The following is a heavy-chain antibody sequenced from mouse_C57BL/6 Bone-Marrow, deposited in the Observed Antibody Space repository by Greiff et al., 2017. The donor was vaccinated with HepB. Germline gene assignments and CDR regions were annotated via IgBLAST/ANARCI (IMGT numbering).Heavy chain of an antibody. D-gene: IGHD1-1*01. V-gene: IGHV1-54*01. CDR3: ARSRLLTDY. CDR1: GYAFTNYL. Sequence: QVQLQQSGAELVRPGTSVKVSCKASGYAFTNYLIEWVKQRPGQGLEWIGVINPGSGGTNYNEKFKGKATLTADKSSSTAYMQLSSLTSEDSAIYFCARSRLLTDYWGQGTTLTVSS. J-gene: IGHJ2*01. CDR2: INPGSGGT.